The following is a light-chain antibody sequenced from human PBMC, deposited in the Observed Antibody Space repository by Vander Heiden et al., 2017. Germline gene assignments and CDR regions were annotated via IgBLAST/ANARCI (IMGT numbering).Light chain of an antibody. CDR3: QQVESYPIT. V-gene: IGKV1-9*01. CDR2: AAF. Sequence: DIQLTQSPSFLSASIGDRVSITCRASQGIGSSLAWYQQEPGKAPKFLIHAAFTLQSGVPSRFSGSGSGTEFTLTISNLQPEDFATYYCQQVESYPITFGQGTRLE. J-gene: IGKJ5*01. CDR1: QGIGSS.